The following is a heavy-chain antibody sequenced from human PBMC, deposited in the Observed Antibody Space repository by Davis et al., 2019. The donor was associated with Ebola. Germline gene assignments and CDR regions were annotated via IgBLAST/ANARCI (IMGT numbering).Heavy chain of an antibody. D-gene: IGHD4-17*01. CDR2: ISSSSTTK. J-gene: IGHJ4*02. CDR3: AKDSPGTTS. Sequence: GESLKISCAASGFTFSSYSMNWVRQAPGRGLEWVSYISSSSTTKYYADSVKGRFTISRDNAKNSLYLQMNSLRAEDTALYYCAKDSPGTTSWGQGTLVTVSS. V-gene: IGHV3-48*01. CDR1: GFTFSSYS.